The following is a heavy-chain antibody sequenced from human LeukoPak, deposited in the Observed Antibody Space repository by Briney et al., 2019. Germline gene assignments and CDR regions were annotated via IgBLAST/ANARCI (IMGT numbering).Heavy chain of an antibody. CDR1: GFTFSSYA. Sequence: AGGSLRLSCAAPGFTFSSYAMSWVRQAPGKGLEWVSAISGSGGSTYYADSVKGRFTISRDNAKNTLYLQMHSLRAEDTAVYYCARDEPTVTTGPPVGSWGQGTLVTVSS. J-gene: IGHJ4*02. V-gene: IGHV3-23*01. D-gene: IGHD4-17*01. CDR3: ARDEPTVTTGPPVGS. CDR2: ISGSGGST.